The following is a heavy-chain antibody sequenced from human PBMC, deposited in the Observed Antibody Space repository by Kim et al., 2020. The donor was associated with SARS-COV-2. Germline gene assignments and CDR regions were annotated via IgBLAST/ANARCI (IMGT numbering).Heavy chain of an antibody. D-gene: IGHD1-26*01. CDR1: GFTFSSYA. J-gene: IGHJ5*02. CDR2: ISGSGGST. Sequence: GGSLRLSCAASGFTFSSYAMSWVRQAPGKGLEWVSAISGSGGSTYYADSVKGRFTISRDNSKNTLYLQMNSLRAEDTAVYYCATGIVGATSFDPWGQGTLVTVSS. CDR3: ATGIVGATSFDP. V-gene: IGHV3-23*01.